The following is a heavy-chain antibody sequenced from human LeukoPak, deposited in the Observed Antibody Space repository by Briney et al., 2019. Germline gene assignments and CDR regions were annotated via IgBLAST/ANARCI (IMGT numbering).Heavy chain of an antibody. CDR1: GGSFSGYY. CDR3: ARFPHPRVYWSYDMDV. CDR2: ISHSGST. V-gene: IGHV4-34*01. D-gene: IGHD2-8*02. Sequence: PSETLSLTCAVYGGSFSGYYWSWIRQPPGKGLEWIGEISHSGSTNYNPSLKSRVTISVDTSKNQFSLKLSSVTAADTAVYYCARFPHPRVYWSYDMDVWGKGTTVTVSS. J-gene: IGHJ6*03.